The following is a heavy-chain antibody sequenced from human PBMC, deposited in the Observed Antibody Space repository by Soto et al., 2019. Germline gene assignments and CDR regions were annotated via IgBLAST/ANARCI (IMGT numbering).Heavy chain of an antibody. V-gene: IGHV3-48*02. Sequence: GGSLRLSCAASGFTFSSYSMNWVRQAPGKGLEWVSYISSSSSTIYYADSVKGRFTISRDNAKNSLYLQMNSLRDEDTAVYYCARESERDWNYGNYYYGMDVWGQGTTVTVSS. J-gene: IGHJ6*02. CDR1: GFTFSSYS. CDR3: ARESERDWNYGNYYYGMDV. CDR2: ISSSSSTI. D-gene: IGHD1-7*01.